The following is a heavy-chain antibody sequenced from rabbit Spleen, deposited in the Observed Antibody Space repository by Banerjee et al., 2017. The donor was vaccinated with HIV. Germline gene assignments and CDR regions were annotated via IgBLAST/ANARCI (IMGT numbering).Heavy chain of an antibody. CDR3: ARDVDTIYFRFSL. D-gene: IGHD1-1*01. CDR2: IYPITETT. J-gene: IGHJ4*01. Sequence: QLEESGGRLVQPGGSLTLSCKAYGFTISNYWMNWVRQAPGKGLEWIGIIYPITETTYYANWVNGRFTISSDNAQNTVDLQMNSLTAADTATYFCARDVDTIYFRFSLWGPGTLVTVS. V-gene: IGHV1S7*01. CDR1: GFTISNYW.